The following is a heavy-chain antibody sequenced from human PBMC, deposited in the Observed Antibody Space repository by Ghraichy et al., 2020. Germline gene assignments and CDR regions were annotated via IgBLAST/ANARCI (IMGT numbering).Heavy chain of an antibody. CDR2: IKQDGSDK. CDR1: GFTFSSYW. Sequence: GGSLRLSCAASGFTFSSYWMTWVRQAPGKGLEWVANIKQDGSDKNYVDSVKGRFTISRDNAKNSLYLQMNSLRAEDTAVYYCARAKVHYGQYGNWFDPWGRGTLVTVSS. CDR3: ARAKVHYGQYGNWFDP. D-gene: IGHD4-17*01. V-gene: IGHV3-7*03. J-gene: IGHJ5*02.